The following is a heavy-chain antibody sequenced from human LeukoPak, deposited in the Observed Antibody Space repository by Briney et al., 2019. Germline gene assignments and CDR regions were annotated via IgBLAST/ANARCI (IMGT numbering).Heavy chain of an antibody. CDR3: ARGENRPFDY. CDR2: ISYDGSNK. CDR1: GFTFSSYA. J-gene: IGHJ4*02. V-gene: IGHV3-30*14. Sequence: GGSLRLSCAASGFTFSSYAMHWVRQAPGKGLEWVAVISYDGSNKYYADSVKGRFTISRDNSKNTLYLQMNSLRAEDTAVYYCARGENRPFDYWGQGSLVTVSS.